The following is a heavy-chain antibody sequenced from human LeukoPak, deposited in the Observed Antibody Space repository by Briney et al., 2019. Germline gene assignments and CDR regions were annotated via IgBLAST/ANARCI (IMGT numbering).Heavy chain of an antibody. J-gene: IGHJ5*02. CDR2: ISYDGSNK. D-gene: IGHD4-17*01. V-gene: IGHV3-30*18. CDR3: AKGLGDDWFDP. Sequence: QSGGSLRLSCAASGFTFSSYGMHWVRQAPGKGLEWVAVISYDGSNKYYADSVKGRFTISRDNSKNTLYLQMNSLRAEDTAVYYCAKGLGDDWFDPWGQGTLVTVSS. CDR1: GFTFSSYG.